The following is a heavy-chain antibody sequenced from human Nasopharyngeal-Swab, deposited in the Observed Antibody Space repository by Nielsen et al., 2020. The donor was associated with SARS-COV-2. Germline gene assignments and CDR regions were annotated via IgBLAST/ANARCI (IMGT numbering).Heavy chain of an antibody. J-gene: IGHJ4*02. CDR3: ARSRSYYDSSGFPVGY. Sequence: GESLKISCAASGLTFSDYYMSWIRQAPGKGLEWVSYISSSGSTIYYADSVKGRFTISRDNAKNSLYLQMNSLRAEDTAVYYCARSRSYYDSSGFPVGYWGQGTLVTVSS. D-gene: IGHD3-22*01. CDR1: GLTFSDYY. V-gene: IGHV3-11*01. CDR2: ISSSGSTI.